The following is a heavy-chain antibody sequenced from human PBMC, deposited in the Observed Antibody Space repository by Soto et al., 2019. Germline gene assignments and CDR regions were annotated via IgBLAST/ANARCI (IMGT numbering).Heavy chain of an antibody. CDR3: ARRLQWQLRPLDS. D-gene: IGHD6-19*01. CDR1: GVTLTDYY. V-gene: IGHV3-11*01. Sequence: SLQLWCEGSGVTLTDYYVTWIRQAPGKGLEWVAYINTLSTAIYYADSVKGRFTISRDNAKNSLYLQMNGLRAEDTATYYCARRLQWQLRPLDSWGRGTLVTVSS. J-gene: IGHJ4*02. CDR2: INTLSTAI.